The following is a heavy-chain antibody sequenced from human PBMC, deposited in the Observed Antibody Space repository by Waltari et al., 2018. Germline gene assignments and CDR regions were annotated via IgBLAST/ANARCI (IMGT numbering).Heavy chain of an antibody. D-gene: IGHD2-8*02. Sequence: QVQLVQSGAEVKKPGASVKVSCKAAGYTFTGYYMPWVHQAPGQGIGWMGRINPNSGGTNYAQKVQGRVTMTRDTSISTAYMELSRLRSDDTAVYYCARDASYCTGGVCYTRNFDYWGQGTLVTVSS. CDR1: GYTFTGYY. CDR2: INPNSGGT. J-gene: IGHJ4*02. CDR3: ARDASYCTGGVCYTRNFDY. V-gene: IGHV1-2*06.